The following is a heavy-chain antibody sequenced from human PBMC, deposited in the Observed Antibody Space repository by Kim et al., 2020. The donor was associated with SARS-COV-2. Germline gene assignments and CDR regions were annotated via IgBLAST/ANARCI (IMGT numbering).Heavy chain of an antibody. CDR3: ARGRRAWFGEFHNWFDP. J-gene: IGHJ5*02. CDR1: GGSFSGYY. D-gene: IGHD3-10*01. V-gene: IGHV4-34*01. Sequence: SETLSLTCAVYGGSFSGYYWSWIRQPPGKGLEWIGEINHSGSTNYNPSLKSRVTISVDTSKNQFSLKLSSVTAADTAVYYCARGRRAWFGEFHNWFDPWGQGTLVTVSS. CDR2: INHSGST.